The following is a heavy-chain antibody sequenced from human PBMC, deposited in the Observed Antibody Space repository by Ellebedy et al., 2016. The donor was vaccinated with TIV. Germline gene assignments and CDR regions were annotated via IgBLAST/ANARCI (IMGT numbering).Heavy chain of an antibody. Sequence: GESLKISCAASGFTFSSHWMNWIRRAPGKGLEWVSHISGSGSSVYYAYSVKGRFTISRDNAKNSLYLQMNSLRAEDTAVYYCARLPTVRIAREVGWFDAWGRGTLVTVSS. CDR1: GFTFSSHW. J-gene: IGHJ5*02. D-gene: IGHD6-13*01. CDR2: ISGSGSSV. CDR3: ARLPTVRIAREVGWFDA. V-gene: IGHV3-48*04.